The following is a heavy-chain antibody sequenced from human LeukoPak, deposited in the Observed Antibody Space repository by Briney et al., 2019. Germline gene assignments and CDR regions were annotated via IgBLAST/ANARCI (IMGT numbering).Heavy chain of an antibody. D-gene: IGHD3-10*01. CDR1: GYSISSGYY. V-gene: IGHV4-38-2*02. Sequence: SETLSLTCTVSGYSISSGYYWGWIRQPPGKGLEWIGSIYHSGSTYYNPSLKSRVTISVDTSKNQFSLKLSSVTAADTAVYYCARDANYYGSGSPYYFDYWGQGTLVTVSS. J-gene: IGHJ4*02. CDR3: ARDANYYGSGSPYYFDY. CDR2: IYHSGST.